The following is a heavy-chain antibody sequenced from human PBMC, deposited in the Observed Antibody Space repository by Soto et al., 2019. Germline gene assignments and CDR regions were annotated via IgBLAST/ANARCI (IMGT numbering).Heavy chain of an antibody. J-gene: IGHJ5*02. Sequence: ASVKVSCKASGGTFSSYAISWVRQAPGQGLEWMGGIIPIFGTANYAQKFQGRVTITADESTNTAYMELSSLRSEDTAVYYCARIALNCSSTSCMVNWFDPWGQGTLVTVSS. CDR1: GGTFSSYA. D-gene: IGHD2-2*01. CDR2: IIPIFGTA. V-gene: IGHV1-69*13. CDR3: ARIALNCSSTSCMVNWFDP.